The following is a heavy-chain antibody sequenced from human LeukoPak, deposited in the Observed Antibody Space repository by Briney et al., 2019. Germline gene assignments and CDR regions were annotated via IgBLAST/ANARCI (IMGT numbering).Heavy chain of an antibody. V-gene: IGHV1-69*04. CDR2: IIPILGIA. Sequence: SVKVSCKASGGTFSSYAISWVRQAPGQGLEWMGRIIPILGIANYAQKFQGRVTITADKSTSTAYMELSSLRSEDTAVYYCARGERGWSGYYNYYYSGMDVWGQGTTVTVSS. CDR3: ARGERGWSGYYNYYYSGMDV. J-gene: IGHJ6*02. D-gene: IGHD3-3*01. CDR1: GGTFSSYA.